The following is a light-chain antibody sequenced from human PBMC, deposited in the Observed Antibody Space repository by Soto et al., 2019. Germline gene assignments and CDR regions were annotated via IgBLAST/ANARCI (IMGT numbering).Light chain of an antibody. CDR3: QQSSSTPWT. CDR2: GAS. Sequence: DIQMTQSPSSLSASVGDRVTITCRASQIINTCLHWYQHRPGKAPKLLISGASTLQNGVPSRIRGSGYGTDYTLTISSLQPEDFATYYCQQSSSTPWTIGQGTKEEIK. J-gene: IGKJ1*01. V-gene: IGKV1-39*01. CDR1: QIINTC.